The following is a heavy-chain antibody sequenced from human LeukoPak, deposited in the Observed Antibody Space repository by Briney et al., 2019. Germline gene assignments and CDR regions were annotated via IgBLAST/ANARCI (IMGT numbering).Heavy chain of an antibody. D-gene: IGHD3-3*02. CDR3: ARDHLDY. Sequence: ASVKVSCKASGYTFNTYGITWVRQAPGQGLEWMGWISGYNGKTKYAQNLQDRVTMTTDTSTTTAYMELRSLRSDDTAVYYCARDHLDYWGQGTLVTVSS. CDR2: ISGYNGKT. V-gene: IGHV1-18*01. J-gene: IGHJ4*02. CDR1: GYTFNTYG.